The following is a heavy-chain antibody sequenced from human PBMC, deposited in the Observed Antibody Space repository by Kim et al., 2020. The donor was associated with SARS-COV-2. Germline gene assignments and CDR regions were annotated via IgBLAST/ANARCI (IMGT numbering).Heavy chain of an antibody. D-gene: IGHD1-7*01. Sequence: KFQGRVTITADESTSTAYMELSSLRSEDTAVYYCAGGTILGPAPAYYFDYWGQGTLVTVSS. CDR3: AGGTILGPAPAYYFDY. V-gene: IGHV1-69*01. J-gene: IGHJ4*02.